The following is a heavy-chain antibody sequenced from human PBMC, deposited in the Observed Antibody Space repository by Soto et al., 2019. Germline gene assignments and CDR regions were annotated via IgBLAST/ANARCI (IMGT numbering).Heavy chain of an antibody. CDR2: IIPILGIA. V-gene: IGHV1-69*02. CDR1: GGTFSSYT. Sequence: QVQLVQSGAEVKKPGSSVKVSCKASGGTFSSYTISWVRQAPGQGLEWMGRIIPILGIANYAQNFQGRVTITPDKSTSTARLERSSPGSEDTAVYYWARVHTVERARSFDYWGQGSLVTVSS. J-gene: IGHJ4*02. D-gene: IGHD1-1*01. CDR3: ARVHTVERARSFDY.